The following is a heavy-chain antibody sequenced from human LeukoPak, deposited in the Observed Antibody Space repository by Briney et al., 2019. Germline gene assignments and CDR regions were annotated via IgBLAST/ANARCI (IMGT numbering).Heavy chain of an antibody. D-gene: IGHD5-12*01. Sequence: PGGSLRLSCAASGFTFSNYWMHWVRQAPGKGLMWVSRINSDGSITNYADSVKGRFTISRDNAKNTLYLQMNSLRAEDTAVYYCARVRATFSPHFDNWGQGTLVTVSS. V-gene: IGHV3-74*01. J-gene: IGHJ4*02. CDR3: ARVRATFSPHFDN. CDR1: GFTFSNYW. CDR2: INSDGSIT.